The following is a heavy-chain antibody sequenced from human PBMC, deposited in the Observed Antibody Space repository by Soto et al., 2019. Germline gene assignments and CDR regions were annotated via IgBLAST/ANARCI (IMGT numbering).Heavy chain of an antibody. CDR1: GGSISDYY. J-gene: IGHJ4*02. Sequence: SETLSLTCTVSGGSISDYYWSWIRQPPGKGLEWIGYIYYSSGSTSYNPSLKSRVTISMDMSKNQFSLELSFVTAADTAVYYCVGGSGWLIESWGQGTSVTVSS. V-gene: IGHV4-59*08. CDR2: IYYSSGST. D-gene: IGHD6-19*01. CDR3: VGGSGWLIES.